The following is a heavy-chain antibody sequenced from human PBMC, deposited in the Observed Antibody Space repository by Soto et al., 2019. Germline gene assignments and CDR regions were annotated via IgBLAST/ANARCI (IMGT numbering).Heavy chain of an antibody. J-gene: IGHJ1*01. CDR2: IIPIFGTA. CDR3: AKFRYDSSGYYLAEYFQH. CDR1: GGTFSSYA. V-gene: IGHV1-69*13. Sequence: SVKVSCKASGGTFSSYAISWVRQAPGQGLEWMGGIIPIFGTANYAQKFQGRVTITADESTSTAYMELSSLRSEDTAVYYCAKFRYDSSGYYLAEYFQHWGQGTLVTVSS. D-gene: IGHD3-22*01.